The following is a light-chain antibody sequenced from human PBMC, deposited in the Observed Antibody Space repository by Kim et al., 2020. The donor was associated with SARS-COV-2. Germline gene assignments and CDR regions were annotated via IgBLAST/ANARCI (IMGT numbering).Light chain of an antibody. Sequence: GQSVTISCTGTSSDVGGYNYVSWYQQHPGRAPKLMIYDVSKRPSGVPDRFSGSKSGNTASLTISGLQAEDEADYYCCSYAGSYTWVFGGGTKLTVL. CDR2: DVS. V-gene: IGLV2-11*01. J-gene: IGLJ3*02. CDR3: CSYAGSYTWV. CDR1: SSDVGGYNY.